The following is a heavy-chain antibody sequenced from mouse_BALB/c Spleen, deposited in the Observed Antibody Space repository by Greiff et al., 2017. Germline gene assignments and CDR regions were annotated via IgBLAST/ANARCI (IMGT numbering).Heavy chain of an antibody. J-gene: IGHJ3*01. D-gene: IGHD2-2*01. V-gene: IGHV5-12-2*01. CDR3: ARHGYPAWFAY. CDR2: ISNGGGST. CDR1: GFTFSSYT. Sequence: EVQVVESGGGLVQPGGSLKLSCAASGFTFSSYTMSWVRQTPEKRLEWVAYISNGGGSTYYPDTVKGRFTISRDNAKNTLYLQMSSLKSEDTAMYYCARHGYPAWFAYWGQGTLVTVSA.